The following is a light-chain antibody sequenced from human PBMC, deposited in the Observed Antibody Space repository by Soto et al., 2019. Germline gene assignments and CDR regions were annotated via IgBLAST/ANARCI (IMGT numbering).Light chain of an antibody. CDR3: QQRGSSPWT. V-gene: IGKV3-20*01. Sequence: EIVLTQAPGPLCLSAGGRATLSWGASQSVSSSYLAWYQQKHGQAPRLAIYAASSRDTGIPDRFSGGEYGTDVTLTISRLETEDFAVYYCQQRGSSPWTFGQGTKVDIK. CDR1: QSVSSSY. CDR2: AAS. J-gene: IGKJ1*01.